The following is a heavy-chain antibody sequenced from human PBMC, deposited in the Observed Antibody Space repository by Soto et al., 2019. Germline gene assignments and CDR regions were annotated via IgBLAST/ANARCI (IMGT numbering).Heavy chain of an antibody. Sequence: GGSLRLSXSGSGFTFSDYTIHWVRQAPGKRLEFVSAISNNASDTYFADSVRDRFTISRDNSKNTVFLLMSGLTEEDTAIYYCVKEMGPCCDWSYSFDSWGQGTVGTVSS. CDR3: VKEMGPCCDWSYSFDS. D-gene: IGHD3-9*01. CDR1: GFTFSDYT. J-gene: IGHJ4*02. V-gene: IGHV3-64D*06. CDR2: ISNNASDT.